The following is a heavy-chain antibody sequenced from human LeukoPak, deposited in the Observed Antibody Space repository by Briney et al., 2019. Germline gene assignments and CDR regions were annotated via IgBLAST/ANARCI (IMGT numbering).Heavy chain of an antibody. V-gene: IGHV4-34*01. CDR3: ARAQGRWLQLRFFDY. D-gene: IGHD5-24*01. J-gene: IGHJ4*02. CDR1: GGSFSGYY. CDR2: INHRGST. Sequence: SETLSLTCAVYGGSFSGYYWSWIRQPPGKGLEWIGEINHRGSTNYNPSLKSRVTISVDTSKNQFSLKLSSVTAADTAVYYCARAQGRWLQLRFFDYWGQGTLVTVSS.